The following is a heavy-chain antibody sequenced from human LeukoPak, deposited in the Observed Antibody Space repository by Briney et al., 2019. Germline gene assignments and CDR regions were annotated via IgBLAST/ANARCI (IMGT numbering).Heavy chain of an antibody. CDR1: GGSINSSSSY. V-gene: IGHV4-39*07. Sequence: SETLSLTCTVSGGSINSSSSYWGWVRQPPGRGLEWIGTIFYSGSTYYNPSLKSRVTISVDSSKTQFSLKLRSVTAADTAVYYGARVFQFSPFGYWGQGTLVTVSS. CDR3: ARVFQFSPFGY. J-gene: IGHJ4*02. CDR2: IFYSGST. D-gene: IGHD2-21*01.